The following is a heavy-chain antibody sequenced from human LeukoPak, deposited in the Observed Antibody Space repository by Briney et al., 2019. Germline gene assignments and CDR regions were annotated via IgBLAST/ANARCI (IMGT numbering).Heavy chain of an antibody. CDR3: AREDIVIVPPAIRGGAFDY. J-gene: IGHJ4*02. V-gene: IGHV1-18*01. Sequence: GASVKVSCQASGYTFTSYGTSWVRQAPGQGLEWMGWISTYNGNTNYTREFQGRVTMTTDTSTTTAYMELRSLRSDDAAVYYCAREDIVIVPPAIRGGAFDYWGQGTLVTVSS. D-gene: IGHD2-2*02. CDR1: GYTFTSYG. CDR2: ISTYNGNT.